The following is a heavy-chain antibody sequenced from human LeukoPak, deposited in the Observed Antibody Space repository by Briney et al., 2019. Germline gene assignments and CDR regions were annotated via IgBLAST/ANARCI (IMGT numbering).Heavy chain of an antibody. CDR1: DDASSRSRYY. V-gene: IGHV4-39*07. CDR2: IDYSGNT. D-gene: IGHD3-10*01. Sequence: SETLSLTCTVSDDASSRSRYYWGWIRQSPGKGLEWIGSIDYSGNTDYNPSLKSRVSLSVDTSKKQFSLKLNSVTAADTAVYYCEGSGNYNAAFDIWGQGTMVTVSS. J-gene: IGHJ3*02. CDR3: EGSGNYNAAFDI.